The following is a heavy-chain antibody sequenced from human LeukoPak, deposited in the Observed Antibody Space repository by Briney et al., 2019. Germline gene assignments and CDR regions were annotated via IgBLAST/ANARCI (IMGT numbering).Heavy chain of an antibody. V-gene: IGHV3-30*18. Sequence: PGGSLRLSCAASGFTFSSYGMSWVRQAPGKGLEWVAVISYVGRNNYYVDSVKGRFTISRDNSKNTLYLQMNSLRAEDTAVYYCAKVSTYYYDSSDYYDYWSQGTLVTVSS. CDR1: GFTFSSYG. CDR2: ISYVGRNN. CDR3: AKVSTYYYDSSDYYDY. J-gene: IGHJ4*02. D-gene: IGHD3-22*01.